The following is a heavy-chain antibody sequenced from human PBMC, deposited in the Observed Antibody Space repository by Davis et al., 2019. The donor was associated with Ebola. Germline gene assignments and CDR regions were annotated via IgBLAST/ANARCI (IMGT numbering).Heavy chain of an antibody. J-gene: IGHJ5*02. V-gene: IGHV4-59*08. Sequence: MPSETLSLTCTVSGGSISSYYWSWIRQPPGKGLEWIGYIYYSGSTNYNPSLKSRVTISVDTSKNQFSLKLSSVTAADTAVYYCARRTGLRFLEWLLEIGWFDPWGQGTLVIVSS. CDR3: ARRTGLRFLEWLLEIGWFDP. CDR1: GGSISSYY. CDR2: IYYSGST. D-gene: IGHD3-3*01.